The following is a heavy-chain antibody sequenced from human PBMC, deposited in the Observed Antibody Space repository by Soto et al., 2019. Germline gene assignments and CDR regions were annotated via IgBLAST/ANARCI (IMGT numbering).Heavy chain of an antibody. Sequence: ASVKVSCKASGYTFTSYYMHWVRQAPGQGLEWMGIINPSGGSTSYAQKFQGRVTMTRDTSTSTVYMELSSLRSEDTAVYYCARTTILEWLVPYGMDVWGQGTTVTVSS. V-gene: IGHV1-46*01. J-gene: IGHJ6*02. D-gene: IGHD3-3*01. CDR2: INPSGGST. CDR3: ARTTILEWLVPYGMDV. CDR1: GYTFTSYY.